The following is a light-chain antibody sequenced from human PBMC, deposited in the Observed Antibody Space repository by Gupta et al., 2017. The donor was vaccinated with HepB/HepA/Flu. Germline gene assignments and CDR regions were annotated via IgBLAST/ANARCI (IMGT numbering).Light chain of an antibody. V-gene: IGLV3-21*02. CDR3: QVWDSSSDHRV. CDR1: NIGSQS. J-gene: IGLJ3*02. CDR2: DNS. Sequence: SYVLTQPPSVSVAPGETARLTCGGDNIGSQSVHWYRQKPGQAPVLVVYDNSDRPSGIPERFSGSKSGNTATLTISRVEAGDEADYYCQVWDSSSDHRVFGGGTKATVL.